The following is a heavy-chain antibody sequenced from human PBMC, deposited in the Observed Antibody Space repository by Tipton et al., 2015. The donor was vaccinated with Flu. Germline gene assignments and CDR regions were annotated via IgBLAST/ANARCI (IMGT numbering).Heavy chain of an antibody. CDR3: ARRDYSNYVSDPKNWFDP. CDR1: GYTFTSYG. CDR2: ISAYNGNT. J-gene: IGHJ5*02. D-gene: IGHD4-11*01. V-gene: IGHV1-18*01. Sequence: QLVQSGAEVKKPGASVKVSCKASGYTFTSYGISWVRQAPGQGLEWMGWISAYNGNTNYAQKLQGRVTMTTDTSTSTAYMELRSLRSDDTAVYYCARRDYSNYVSDPKNWFDPWGQGTLVTVSS.